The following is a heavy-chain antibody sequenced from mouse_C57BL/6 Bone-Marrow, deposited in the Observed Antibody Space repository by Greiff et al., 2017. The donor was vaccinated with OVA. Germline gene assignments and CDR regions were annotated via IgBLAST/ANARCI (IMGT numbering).Heavy chain of an antibody. CDR2: INPNNGGT. CDR3: ARHDGYYVGWFAY. CDR1: GYTFTDYN. Sequence: VQLQQSGPELVKPGASVKMSCKASGYTFTDYNMHWVKQSPGKSLEWIGYINPNNGGTSYNKKFKGKATLTVNKSSSTAYMELRSLTSEDSAVYYCARHDGYYVGWFAYWGQGTLVTVSA. J-gene: IGHJ3*01. V-gene: IGHV1-22*01. D-gene: IGHD2-3*01.